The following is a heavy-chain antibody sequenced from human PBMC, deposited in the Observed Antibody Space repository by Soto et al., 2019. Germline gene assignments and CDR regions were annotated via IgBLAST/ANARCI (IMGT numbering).Heavy chain of an antibody. V-gene: IGHV3-30*18. J-gene: IGHJ6*02. Sequence: PGGSRRLSCAASGFTFSSNGMHWVRQAPGKGLEWVAVISYDGSDKYYADSVKGRFTISRDNSKNTLYLQANSLRAEDTAVYYCAKADYDISTRQHYCCMDVWGQGTTVT. D-gene: IGHD3-9*01. CDR3: AKADYDISTRQHYCCMDV. CDR1: GFTFSSNG. CDR2: ISYDGSDK.